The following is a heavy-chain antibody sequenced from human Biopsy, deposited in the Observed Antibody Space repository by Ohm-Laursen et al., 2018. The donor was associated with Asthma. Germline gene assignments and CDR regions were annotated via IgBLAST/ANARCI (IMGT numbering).Heavy chain of an antibody. Sequence: ASVKVSCKASGYTFTSYYMRWVRQAPGQGLEWMGIINPSGGSTSYAQKFQGRVTMTRDTSTSTVYMELSSLRSEDTAVYYCARRGITGTTLDYWGQGTLVTVSS. CDR1: GYTFTSYY. D-gene: IGHD1-7*01. CDR3: ARRGITGTTLDY. CDR2: INPSGGST. V-gene: IGHV1-46*01. J-gene: IGHJ4*02.